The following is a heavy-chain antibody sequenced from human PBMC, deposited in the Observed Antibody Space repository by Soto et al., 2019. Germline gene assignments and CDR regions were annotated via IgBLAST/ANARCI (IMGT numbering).Heavy chain of an antibody. CDR3: ARSGTLFGYCYGMDV. CDR1: GGSFSGYY. CDR2: INHSGST. V-gene: IGHV4-34*01. D-gene: IGHD3-10*01. Sequence: SETLSLTCAVYGGSFSGYYWSWIRQPPGKGLEWIGEINHSGSTNYNPSLKSRVTISVDTSKNQFSLKLSSVTAADTAVYYCARSGTLFGYCYGMDVWGQGTTVTVSS. J-gene: IGHJ6*02.